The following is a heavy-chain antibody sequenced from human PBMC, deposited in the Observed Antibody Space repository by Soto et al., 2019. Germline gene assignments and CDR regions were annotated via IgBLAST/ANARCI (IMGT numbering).Heavy chain of an antibody. V-gene: IGHV3-30*14. J-gene: IGHJ1*01. CDR3: AREDESSGDAGTFQH. Sequence: QVQLVESGGGVVQPGRSLRLSCTASGFTFSTYVMHWVRQAPGEGLEWVAGISVDGGSTHYTDSVKGRFTISRDNAKNRVYRQMDSLTAEETTVYYCAREDESSGDAGTFQHWGQGTLVTVSS. D-gene: IGHD3-22*01. CDR1: GFTFSTYV. CDR2: ISVDGGST.